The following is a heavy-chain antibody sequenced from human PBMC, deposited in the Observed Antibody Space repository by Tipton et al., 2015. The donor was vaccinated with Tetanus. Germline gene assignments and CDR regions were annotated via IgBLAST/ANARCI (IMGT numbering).Heavy chain of an antibody. Sequence: LRLSCTVSGGSVNSDDYYWTWIRQHPGKGLDWIGYIFHTGGADYNPSLKSRATISIDTSKNQFSLKLSSVTAADTAVYYCARVDDSVWGSPFDPWGQGVLVTASS. D-gene: IGHD3-16*01. V-gene: IGHV4-31*02. CDR3: ARVDDSVWGSPFDP. CDR1: GGSVNSDDYY. CDR2: IFHTGGA. J-gene: IGHJ5*02.